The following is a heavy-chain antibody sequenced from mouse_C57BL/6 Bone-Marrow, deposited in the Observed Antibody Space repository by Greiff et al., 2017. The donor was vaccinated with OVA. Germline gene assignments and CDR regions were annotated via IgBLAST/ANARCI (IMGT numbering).Heavy chain of an antibody. CDR3: TRSYSNYGDFDY. CDR2: IDPETGGT. Sequence: QVQLQQSGAELVRPGASVTLSCKASGYTFTDYEMHWVKQTPVHGLEWIGAIDPETGGTAYNQKFKGKAILTADKSSSTAYMELRSLTSDDSAVFYWTRSYSNYGDFDYWGQGTTLTVSS. J-gene: IGHJ2*01. D-gene: IGHD2-5*01. V-gene: IGHV1-15*01. CDR1: GYTFTDYE.